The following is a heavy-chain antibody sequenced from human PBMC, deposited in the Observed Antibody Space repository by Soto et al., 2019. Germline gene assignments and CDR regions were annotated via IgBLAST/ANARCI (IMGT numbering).Heavy chain of an antibody. Sequence: QMQLVQSGPEVKKPGTSVKVSCKASGFTFTSSAMQWVRQARGQRLEWIGWIVVGSGNTNYAQKFQERVTITRAMATSTEDTELSSRGSEDTAVYYSADELVAHQGSRYSYVDSYYYGMDVWGQGTTVTVSS. CDR2: IVVGSGNT. J-gene: IGHJ6*02. V-gene: IGHV1-58*02. D-gene: IGHD3-22*01. CDR3: ADELVAHQGSRYSYVDSYYYGMDV. CDR1: GFTFTSSA.